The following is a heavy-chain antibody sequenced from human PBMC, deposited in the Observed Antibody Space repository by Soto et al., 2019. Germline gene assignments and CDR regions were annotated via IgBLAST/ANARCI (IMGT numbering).Heavy chain of an antibody. J-gene: IGHJ6*02. D-gene: IGHD2-2*01. CDR3: ARDKQDTSWYYYYYGMDV. CDR2: IYYSGST. CDR1: GGSISSGDYY. Sequence: SETLSLTCTVSGGSISSGDYYWSWIRQPPGKGLEWIGYIYYSGSTYYNPSLKSRVTISVDTSKNQFSLKLSSVTAADTAVYYCARDKQDTSWYYYYYGMDVWGQGNTVTVSS. V-gene: IGHV4-30-4*01.